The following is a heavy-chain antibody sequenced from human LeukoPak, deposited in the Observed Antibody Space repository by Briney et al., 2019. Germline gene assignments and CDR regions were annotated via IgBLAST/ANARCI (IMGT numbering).Heavy chain of an antibody. J-gene: IGHJ4*02. CDR3: ARSIAAGDFDY. D-gene: IGHD6-13*01. Sequence: GASVKVSCKASGGTFSSYAIIWVRQAPGQALEWMGGIIPIFGTANYAQKFQGRVTSTADESMSTAYMELSSLRSEDTAVYYCARSIAAGDFDYWGQGTLVTVSS. CDR1: GGTFSSYA. CDR2: IIPIFGTA. V-gene: IGHV1-69*13.